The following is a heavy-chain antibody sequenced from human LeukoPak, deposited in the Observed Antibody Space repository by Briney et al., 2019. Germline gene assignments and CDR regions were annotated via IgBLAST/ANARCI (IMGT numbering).Heavy chain of an antibody. V-gene: IGHV4-59*01. CDR2: IYYSGST. D-gene: IGHD3-10*01. J-gene: IGHJ2*01. CDR1: GDSISSYY. CDR3: ARLQRITMAGPDYWYFDL. Sequence: PSETLSLTCTVSGDSISSYYWSWIRQPPEKGLAWIGYIYYSGSTNYNPSLKSRVTISVDTSKTQFSLKMNSVTAADTAVYYCARLQRITMAGPDYWYFDLWGRGTLVTVSS.